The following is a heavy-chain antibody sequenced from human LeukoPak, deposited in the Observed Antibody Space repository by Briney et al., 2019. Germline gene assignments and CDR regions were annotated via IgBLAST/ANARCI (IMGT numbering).Heavy chain of an antibody. V-gene: IGHV1-2*04. D-gene: IGHD5-12*01. Sequence: ALVKVSCKASGYTFTGYYMHWVRQAPGQGLEWMGWINPNSGGTNYAQKFQGWVTMTRDTSISTAYMELSRLRSDDTAVYYCARGGYDGAGYFDYWGQGTLVTVSS. CDR1: GYTFTGYY. CDR2: INPNSGGT. J-gene: IGHJ4*02. CDR3: ARGGYDGAGYFDY.